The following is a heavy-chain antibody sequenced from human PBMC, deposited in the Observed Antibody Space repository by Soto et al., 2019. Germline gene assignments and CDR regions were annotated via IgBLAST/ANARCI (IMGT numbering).Heavy chain of an antibody. Sequence: ASVKVSCKASGYTFIAYYVHWVRQAPGQGLEWMGWINPNNGDTDYAQKFQGRVTMTRDTSIRTAYLELSKLISDDTPVYYCARGRDIVLPGPNWFDPWGQGTLVTVSS. V-gene: IGHV1-2*02. CDR1: GYTFIAYY. D-gene: IGHD2-8*01. CDR2: INPNNGDT. J-gene: IGHJ5*02. CDR3: ARGRDIVLPGPNWFDP.